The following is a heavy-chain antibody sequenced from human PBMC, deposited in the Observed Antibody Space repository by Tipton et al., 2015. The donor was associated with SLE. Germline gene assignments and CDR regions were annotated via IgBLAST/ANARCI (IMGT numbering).Heavy chain of an antibody. Sequence: TLSLTCTVSGGSITSNSYYWGWIRQPPGKGLEWIGNIYYSGGTYYNPSLKSRVTMSIDTSKKQFSLILTSVTATDTAVYYCARESFTNDFYYYMDVWGKGTTVTVSS. D-gene: IGHD2-8*01. CDR2: IYYSGGT. CDR1: GGSITSNSYY. V-gene: IGHV4-39*07. J-gene: IGHJ6*03. CDR3: ARESFTNDFYYYMDV.